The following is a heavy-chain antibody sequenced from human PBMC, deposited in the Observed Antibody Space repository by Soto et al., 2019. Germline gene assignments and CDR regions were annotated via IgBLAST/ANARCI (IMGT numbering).Heavy chain of an antibody. V-gene: IGHV2-5*02. CDR3: APRRGIPTRGYYFDF. J-gene: IGHJ4*02. Sequence: QITLKESGPTLVKPTQTLTLTCTFSGFSLSTSGGGVGWIRQPPGKALEWLALIFCDDNKRYSPSLKSRLTVTKDTSKNHVVLTMTNMDPVDTAAYYCAPRRGIPTRGYYFDFWGQGTLVTVSS. CDR1: GFSLSTSGGG. D-gene: IGHD1-20*01. CDR2: IFCDDNK.